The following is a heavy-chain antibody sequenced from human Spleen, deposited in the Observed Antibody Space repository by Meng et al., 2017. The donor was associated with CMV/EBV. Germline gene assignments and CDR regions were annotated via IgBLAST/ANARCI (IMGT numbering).Heavy chain of an antibody. J-gene: IGHJ3*02. CDR3: ARDDYYYAPTI. D-gene: IGHD3-10*01. CDR2: IGESVDYT. V-gene: IGHV3-23*01. Sequence: GESLKISCAASGFTFSSYAMSWVRQAPGKGLEWVSGIGESVDYTNYADSVEGRFTISRDNFKNTLYLQMNSLRVEDTAVYYCARDDYYYAPTIWGQGTMVTVSS. CDR1: GFTFSSYA.